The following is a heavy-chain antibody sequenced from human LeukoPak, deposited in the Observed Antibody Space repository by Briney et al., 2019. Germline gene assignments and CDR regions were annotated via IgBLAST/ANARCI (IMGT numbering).Heavy chain of an antibody. CDR2: IYHSGST. J-gene: IGHJ4*02. CDR1: GGSIRNYY. V-gene: IGHV4-59*08. CDR3: ARHGQAPDCTGGCCLDY. Sequence: SETLSLTCTVSGGSIRNYYWTWIRQPPGRGVEWIGYIYHSGSTKYNPSLKSRVTISVDTSKNQFSLRLRSVTAADAAVYFCARHGQAPDCTGGCCLDYWGQGTLVTVSS. D-gene: IGHD2-15*01.